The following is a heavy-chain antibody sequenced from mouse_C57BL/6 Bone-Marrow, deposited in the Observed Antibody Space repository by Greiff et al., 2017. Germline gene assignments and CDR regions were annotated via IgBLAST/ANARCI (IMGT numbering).Heavy chain of an antibody. CDR3: TTGYDWFAY. CDR2: IDPENGAT. Sequence: VQLQQSGAELVRPGASVKLSCTASGFNIKDDYMHWVKQRPEQGLEWIGWIDPENGATEYASKFQGKATITADTSSNTAYLQLSSLTSEDTAVYYCTTGYDWFAYWGQGTLVTVSA. CDR1: GFNIKDDY. V-gene: IGHV14-4*01. J-gene: IGHJ3*01. D-gene: IGHD2-3*01.